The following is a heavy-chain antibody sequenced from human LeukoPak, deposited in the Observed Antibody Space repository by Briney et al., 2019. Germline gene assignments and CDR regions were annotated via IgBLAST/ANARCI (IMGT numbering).Heavy chain of an antibody. V-gene: IGHV3-66*02. D-gene: IGHD3-16*01. CDR1: GVTRNY. CDR2: IYNGGTT. CDR3: AGGGEVARSFDY. Sequence: QPGGSLSLTCAASGVTRNYMRWGRPAPGKGVGGVSVIYNGGTTYYADSVKRRFTISRDNSKSTLFLYLQMSSLRTDDTAVYYCAGGGEVARSFDYWGQGTLVTVSS. J-gene: IGHJ4*02.